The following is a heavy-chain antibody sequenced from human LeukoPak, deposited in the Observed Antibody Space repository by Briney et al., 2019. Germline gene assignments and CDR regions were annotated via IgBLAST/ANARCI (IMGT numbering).Heavy chain of an antibody. Sequence: SETLSLTCAVYGGSFSGYYWSWIRQPPGKGLEWMGEINHSGSTNYNPSLKSRVTISVDTSKNQFSLKLSSVTAADTAVYYCARGTPVAEYFQHWGQGTLVTVSS. V-gene: IGHV4-34*01. D-gene: IGHD6-19*01. CDR2: INHSGST. CDR3: ARGTPVAEYFQH. CDR1: GGSFSGYY. J-gene: IGHJ1*01.